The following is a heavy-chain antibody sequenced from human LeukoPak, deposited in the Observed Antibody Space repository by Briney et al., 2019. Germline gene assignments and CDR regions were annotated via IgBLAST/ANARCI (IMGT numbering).Heavy chain of an antibody. CDR3: ARDIVMVVGSFYYGMDF. D-gene: IGHD2-15*01. V-gene: IGHV1-18*01. J-gene: IGHJ6*02. CDR1: GYTFASFG. CDR2: ISAYNGNT. Sequence: EASVKVSCKASGYTFASFGISWVRQAPGQGLEWMGWISAYNGNTNYAQNFQDRVTMTTDTSTSTAYMELRSLSSDDTAVYYCARDIVMVVGSFYYGMDFWGQGTTVTVS.